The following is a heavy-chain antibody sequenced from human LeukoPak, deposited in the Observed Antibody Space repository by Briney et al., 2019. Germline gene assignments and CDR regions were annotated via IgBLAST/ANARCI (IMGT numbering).Heavy chain of an antibody. CDR3: ARATPKHYDSSGCLDY. CDR2: IYYSGST. Sequence: SETLSLTCTVSGGSISSYYWSWVRQPPGKGLEWIGYIYYSGSTNYNPSLKRRVTISVDTSKNQFSLKLSSVTAADTAVYYCARATPKHYDSSGCLDYWGQGTLVTVSS. CDR1: GGSISSYY. V-gene: IGHV4-59*01. J-gene: IGHJ4*02. D-gene: IGHD3-22*01.